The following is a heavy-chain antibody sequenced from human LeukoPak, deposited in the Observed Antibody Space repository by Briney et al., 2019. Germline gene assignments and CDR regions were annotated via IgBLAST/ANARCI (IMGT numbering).Heavy chain of an antibody. D-gene: IGHD2/OR15-2a*01. J-gene: IGHJ5*02. CDR3: ATGYYEPFAT. Sequence: SETLSVTCIVSGASLSSYYWDWLRQSPRKGLECIGYISDTGKTDSNPSLKSRVSISLNMSKKQFSLRLRSVTAADSAVYYCATGYYEPFATWGPGILVTVSS. CDR1: GASLSSYY. CDR2: ISDTGKT. V-gene: IGHV4-59*01.